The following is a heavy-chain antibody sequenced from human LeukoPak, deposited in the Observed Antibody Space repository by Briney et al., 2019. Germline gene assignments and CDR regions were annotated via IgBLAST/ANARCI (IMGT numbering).Heavy chain of an antibody. CDR2: MSYVGIT. CDR3: TRLPLDYSLDH. J-gene: IGHJ4*02. D-gene: IGHD4-11*01. CDR1: GDSISSTTYW. Sequence: SETLSLTCTVSGDSISSTTYWWGWVRQSPGKGLEWIGSMSYVGITSYNPSLKSRATISVDTSKNQFSLMLISVTAADTAVYYCTRLPLDYSLDHWGQGTPVSVSS. V-gene: IGHV4-39*01.